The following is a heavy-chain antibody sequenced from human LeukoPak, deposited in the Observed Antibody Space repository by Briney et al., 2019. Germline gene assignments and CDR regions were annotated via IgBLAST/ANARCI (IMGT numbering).Heavy chain of an antibody. CDR1: GNSFSNYW. J-gene: IGHJ6*02. CDR3: ARLGYCANGVCYSGDYYGMDV. D-gene: IGHD2-8*01. V-gene: IGHV5-10-1*01. Sequence: PGESLKISCQGSGNSFSNYWINWVRQMPGKGLEWMGRIDPDDSHTTYSPSFQGHVAFSADKSFRTAYLQWNSLQASDTAMYYCARLGYCANGVCYSGDYYGMDVWGQGTTVTV. CDR2: IDPDDSHT.